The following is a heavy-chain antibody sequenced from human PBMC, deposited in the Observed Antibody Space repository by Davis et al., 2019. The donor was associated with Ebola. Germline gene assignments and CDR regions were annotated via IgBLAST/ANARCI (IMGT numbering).Heavy chain of an antibody. V-gene: IGHV4-4*02. J-gene: IGHJ4*02. CDR2: IYHSGST. D-gene: IGHD3-22*01. CDR3: ARVGYYDSSGYN. Sequence: GVLRLSCAVSGGSISSSNWWSWVRQPPGKGLEWIGEIYHSGSTNYNPSLKSRVTISVDKSKNQFSLKLSSVTAADTAVYYCARVGYYDSSGYNWGQGTLVTVSS. CDR1: GGSISSSNW.